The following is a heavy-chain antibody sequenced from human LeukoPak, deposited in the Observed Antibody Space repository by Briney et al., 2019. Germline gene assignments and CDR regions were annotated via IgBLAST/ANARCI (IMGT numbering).Heavy chain of an antibody. V-gene: IGHV4-38-2*02. J-gene: IGHJ3*02. CDR2: IYYSGST. CDR1: GYSISTGYY. CDR3: ARDLLRGESGSWFEAFDI. Sequence: SETLSLTCTVSGYSISTGYYWDWIRQPPGKGLEGIGSIYYSGSTYYNPSVKSRVNISVDTSKNQFSLKLSSVTAADTAVYYCARDLLRGESGSWFEAFDIWGQGTMVTVSS. D-gene: IGHD6-13*01.